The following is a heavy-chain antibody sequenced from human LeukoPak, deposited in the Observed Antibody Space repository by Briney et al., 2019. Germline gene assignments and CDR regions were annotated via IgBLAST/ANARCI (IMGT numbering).Heavy chain of an antibody. D-gene: IGHD6-19*01. Sequence: ASVKVSCTASGYTFTSYGISWVRQAPGQGLEWMGWISAYNGNTNYAQKLQGRVTMTTDTSTSTAYMELRSLRSDDTAVYYCARLAVAGTYYYYMDVWGKGTTVTVSS. V-gene: IGHV1-18*01. CDR3: ARLAVAGTYYYYMDV. CDR2: ISAYNGNT. CDR1: GYTFTSYG. J-gene: IGHJ6*03.